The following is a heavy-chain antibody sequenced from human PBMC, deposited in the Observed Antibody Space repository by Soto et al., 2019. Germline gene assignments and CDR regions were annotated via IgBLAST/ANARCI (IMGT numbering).Heavy chain of an antibody. V-gene: IGHV3-7*01. D-gene: IGHD1-7*01. J-gene: IGHJ6*03. CDR1: GFTFSTSW. CDR3: ARAVTGTTGYYYYYYMDV. Sequence: PGGSLRLSCAASGFTFSTSWMNWVRQAPGEGLEWVANIKQDGSEKYYVDSVKGRFTISRDNAKNSLSLQMNSLRVEDTAVYYCARAVTGTTGYYYYYYMDVWGKGTTVTVSS. CDR2: IKQDGSEK.